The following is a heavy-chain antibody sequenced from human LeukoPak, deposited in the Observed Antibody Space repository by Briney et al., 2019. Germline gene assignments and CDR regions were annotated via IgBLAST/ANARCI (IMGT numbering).Heavy chain of an antibody. J-gene: IGHJ5*02. Sequence: ASVKVSCKASGYTFTGYYMHWVRQAPGQGLDWMGWINPNSGGTNYAQKFQGRVTMTRDTSISTAYMELSRLRSDDTAVYYCARGDYYGSGSYSRFDPWGQGTLVTVSS. CDR2: INPNSGGT. V-gene: IGHV1-2*02. D-gene: IGHD3-10*01. CDR3: ARGDYYGSGSYSRFDP. CDR1: GYTFTGYY.